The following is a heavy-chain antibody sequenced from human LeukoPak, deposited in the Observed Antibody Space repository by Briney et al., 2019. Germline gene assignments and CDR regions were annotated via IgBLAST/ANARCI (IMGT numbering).Heavy chain of an antibody. V-gene: IGHV1-2*06. D-gene: IGHD6-19*01. J-gene: IGHJ5*02. CDR2: INPNSGGT. CDR1: GYTFTCYY. CDR3: ARGGQWLVLEDWFDP. Sequence: ASVKVSCKASGYTFTCYYMHWVRQAPGQGLEWMGRINPNSGGTNYAQKFQGRVTMTRDTSISTAYMELSRLRSDDTAVYYCARGGQWLVLEDWFDPWGQGTLVTVSS.